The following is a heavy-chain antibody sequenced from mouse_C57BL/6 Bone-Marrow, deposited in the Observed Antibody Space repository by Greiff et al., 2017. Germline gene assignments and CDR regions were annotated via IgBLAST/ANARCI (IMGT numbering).Heavy chain of an antibody. D-gene: IGHD2-4*01. CDR1: GFTFSSYG. CDR2: ISSGGSYT. CDR3: ARHNDYDGAWFAY. Sequence: EVKLVESGGDLVKPGGSLKLSCAASGFTFSSYGMSWVRQTPDKRLEWVATISSGGSYTYYPDSVQGRFTISRDNAKNTLYLQMSSLKSEDTAMYYCARHNDYDGAWFAYWGQGTLVTVSA. V-gene: IGHV5-6*01. J-gene: IGHJ3*01.